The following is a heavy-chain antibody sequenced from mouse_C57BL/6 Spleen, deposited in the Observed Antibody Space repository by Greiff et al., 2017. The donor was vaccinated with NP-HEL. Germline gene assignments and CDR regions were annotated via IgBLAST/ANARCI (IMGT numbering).Heavy chain of an antibody. D-gene: IGHD1-1*01. CDR1: GYTFTSYW. Sequence: QVQLQQPGAELVRPGSSVKLSCKASGYTFTSYWMDWVKQRPGQGLEWIGNIYPSDSETHYNQKFKDKATLTVDKSSSTAYMQLSSLTSEDSAVYYCARAPYGMVLDYWGQGTTLTVSS. V-gene: IGHV1-61*01. CDR3: ARAPYGMVLDY. CDR2: IYPSDSET. J-gene: IGHJ2*01.